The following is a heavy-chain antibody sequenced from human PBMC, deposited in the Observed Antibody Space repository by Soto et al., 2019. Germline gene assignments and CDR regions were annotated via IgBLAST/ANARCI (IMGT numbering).Heavy chain of an antibody. CDR3: ASDGGGFGELLLNSYDAFDL. J-gene: IGHJ3*01. D-gene: IGHD3-10*01. V-gene: IGHV3-30*04. CDR2: ISYDGSNA. Sequence: QEQLVESGGGVVQPGTSLRLSCTASGFSFSTYAMYWVRQAPVKGLEWVAIISYDGSNAQYADSVKGRFTVARDNSKNPLYLQMPSLTAEDTAVYYCASDGGGFGELLLNSYDAFDLWGQGKLVTVSS. CDR1: GFSFSTYA.